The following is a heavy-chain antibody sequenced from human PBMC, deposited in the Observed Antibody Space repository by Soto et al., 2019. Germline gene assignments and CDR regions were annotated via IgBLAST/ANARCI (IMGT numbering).Heavy chain of an antibody. CDR2: IDPSDSYT. V-gene: IGHV5-10-1*01. CDR3: ARLSNGGRYYYGMDV. J-gene: IGHJ6*02. CDR1: GYSFTIYW. D-gene: IGHD2-8*01. Sequence: GESLKISCKGSGYSFTIYWISWVRQRPGKGLEWMGRIDPSDSYTNYSPSFQGHVTISADKSISTAYLQWSSLKASDTAMYYCARLSNGGRYYYGMDVWGQGTTVTVSS.